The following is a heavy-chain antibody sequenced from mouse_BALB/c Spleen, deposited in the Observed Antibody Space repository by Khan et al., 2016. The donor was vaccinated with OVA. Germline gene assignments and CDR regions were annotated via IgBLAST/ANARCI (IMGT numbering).Heavy chain of an antibody. Sequence: QVHVKQSGTELVKPGASVKLSCKASGYTFTNYWVHWVKQRPGQGLEWIGEIYPGDGRTNYTEKFKSAATLTVDKSSNAAYMQLNSLTSEDSAVYYCARNAYFGKYFDYWGQGTILTVSS. CDR3: ARNAYFGKYFDY. CDR1: GYTFTNYW. CDR2: IYPGDGRT. V-gene: IGHV1S81*02. J-gene: IGHJ2*01. D-gene: IGHD2-10*01.